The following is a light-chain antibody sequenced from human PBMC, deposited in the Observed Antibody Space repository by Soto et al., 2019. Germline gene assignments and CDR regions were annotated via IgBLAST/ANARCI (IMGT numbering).Light chain of an antibody. V-gene: IGLV2-14*01. CDR3: SSYTSRSTLV. Sequence: QSALTQPASVSGSPGQSITISCTGTSSDVGGYNYVSWYQEHPGKAPKLMTFEVSNRPSGLSNRFSGSKSGNTASLTISGLQAEDEADYYCSSYTSRSTLVFGGGTKLTVL. CDR1: SSDVGGYNY. CDR2: EVS. J-gene: IGLJ3*02.